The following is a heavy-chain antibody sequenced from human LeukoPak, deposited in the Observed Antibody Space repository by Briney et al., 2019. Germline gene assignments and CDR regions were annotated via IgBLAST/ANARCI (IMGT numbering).Heavy chain of an antibody. D-gene: IGHD6-13*01. Sequence: GGSLRLSCAASGFTFSSYWMHWVRQVPGKGLVWVSRINSDGSSTSYADSVKGRFTISRDNAKNTLYLQMNSLRAEDTAVYYCARGLNSIAGAGTLIQGAWGQGTLVTVSS. CDR2: INSDGSST. J-gene: IGHJ4*02. V-gene: IGHV3-74*01. CDR3: ARGLNSIAGAGTLIQGA. CDR1: GFTFSSYW.